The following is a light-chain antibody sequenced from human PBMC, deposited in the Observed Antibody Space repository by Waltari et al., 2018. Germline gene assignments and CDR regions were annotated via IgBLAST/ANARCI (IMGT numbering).Light chain of an antibody. V-gene: IGKV1-39*01. CDR1: QRISSY. Sequence: DITMTQSPSFLSASGGDRVTITCRASQRISSYLNWYQMKPGKAPELLIYGASTVQSGVPSRFSGSGFVTDFTLTISSLQPEDFATYYCQQTYNLITFGPGTKVDLK. CDR3: QQTYNLIT. J-gene: IGKJ3*01. CDR2: GAS.